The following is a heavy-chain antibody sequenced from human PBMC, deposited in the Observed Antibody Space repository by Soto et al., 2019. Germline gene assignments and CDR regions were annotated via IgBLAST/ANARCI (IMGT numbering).Heavy chain of an antibody. V-gene: IGHV4-59*01. CDR1: GGSISSYY. J-gene: IGHJ6*02. Sequence: SETLSLTCTVSGGSISSYYWSWIRQPPGKGLEWIGYIYYSGSTNYNPSLKSRVTISVDTSKNQFSLKLSSVTAADTAVYYCALGGGYCSGGSCDKIPWGLYYYGMDVWGQGTTVTVSS. D-gene: IGHD2-15*01. CDR2: IYYSGST. CDR3: ALGGGYCSGGSCDKIPWGLYYYGMDV.